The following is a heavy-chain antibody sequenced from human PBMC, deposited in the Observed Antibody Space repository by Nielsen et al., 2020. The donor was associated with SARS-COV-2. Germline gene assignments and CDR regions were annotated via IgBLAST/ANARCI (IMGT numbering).Heavy chain of an antibody. V-gene: IGHV3-7*03. CDR1: GFSFSSSG. J-gene: IGHJ4*02. D-gene: IGHD3-16*01. CDR2: INPDGSEK. Sequence: GESLKISCAASGFSFSSSGMNWVRQAPGKGLEWVADINPDGSEKSYVDSVKGRFSISRDNTKTALDLQMNSLKAEDTAVYYCVRDLNWGSGYWGQGTLVTVSS. CDR3: VRDLNWGSGY.